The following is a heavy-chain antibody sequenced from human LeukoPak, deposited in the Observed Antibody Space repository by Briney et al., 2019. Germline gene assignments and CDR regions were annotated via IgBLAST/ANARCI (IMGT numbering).Heavy chain of an antibody. CDR3: AREGWYCSSTSCHANPNWFDP. CDR1: GGSISSGSYY. V-gene: IGHV4-61*02. D-gene: IGHD2-2*01. CDR2: SYTSGST. J-gene: IGHJ5*02. Sequence: SQTLSLTCTVSGGSISSGSYYWSWIRQPAGKGLEWIGRSYTSGSTNYNPSLKSRVTISVDTSKNQFSLKLSSVTAADTAVYYCAREGWYCSSTSCHANPNWFDPWGQGTLVTVSS.